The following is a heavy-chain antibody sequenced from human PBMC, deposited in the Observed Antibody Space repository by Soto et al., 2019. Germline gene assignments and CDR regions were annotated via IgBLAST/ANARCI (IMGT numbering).Heavy chain of an antibody. Sequence: SETLSLTCTVSGGSLSSGGYYWSWIRQHPGKGLEWIGKIYYSGSSYSSTSLESRVTISVDSSKNQLALKLKYVTAADKATYCCARGSWGYVDSWGQGSLVTVSS. CDR1: GGSLSSGGYY. D-gene: IGHD3-16*01. J-gene: IGHJ4*02. CDR2: IYYSGSS. V-gene: IGHV4-39*02. CDR3: ARGSWGYVDS.